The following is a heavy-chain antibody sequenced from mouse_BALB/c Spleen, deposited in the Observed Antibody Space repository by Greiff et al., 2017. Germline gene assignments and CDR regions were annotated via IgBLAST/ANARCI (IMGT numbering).Heavy chain of an antibody. CDR1: GFTFSSFG. V-gene: IGHV5-17*02. CDR3: ARWGYHPDYFDY. Sequence: EVKLMESGGGLVQPGGSRKLSCAASGFTFSSFGMHWVRQAPEKGLEWVAYISSGSSTIYYADTVKGRFTIARDNPKNTLFLQMTSLRSEDTAMYDCARWGYHPDYFDYWGQGTTLTVSS. D-gene: IGHD5-1-1*01. CDR2: ISSGSSTI. J-gene: IGHJ2*01.